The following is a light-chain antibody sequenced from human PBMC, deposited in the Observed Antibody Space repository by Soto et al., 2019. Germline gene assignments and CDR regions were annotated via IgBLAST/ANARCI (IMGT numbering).Light chain of an antibody. Sequence: QSVLTQPPSVTGAPGQRVTISCTGSSSNIGAGSHVHWYQQLPGTAPKVLIYGNSNRPSGVPDRFSGSKSGTSASLVIAGLQAQDEASYYCQSYDSNLSGSYVVFGGGTKLTVL. J-gene: IGLJ2*01. CDR3: QSYDSNLSGSYVV. V-gene: IGLV1-40*01. CDR2: GNS. CDR1: SSNIGAGSH.